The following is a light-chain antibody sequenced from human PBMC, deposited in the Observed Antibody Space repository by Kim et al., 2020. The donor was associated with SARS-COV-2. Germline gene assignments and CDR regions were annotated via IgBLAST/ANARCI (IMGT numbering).Light chain of an antibody. J-gene: IGLJ1*01. CDR3: QSADSSGTYV. CDR2: EDT. V-gene: IGLV3-25*03. CDR1: ALPNQY. Sequence: VSPGQTARITCSGDALPNQYAYWFQQKPGQAPVLVIYEDTERPSGIPERFSGSSSGTTVTLTISGVQAEDDADYYCQSADSSGTYVFGSGTKVTVL.